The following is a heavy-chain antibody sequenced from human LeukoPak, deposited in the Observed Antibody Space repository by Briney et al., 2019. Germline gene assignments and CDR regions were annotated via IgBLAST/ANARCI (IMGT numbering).Heavy chain of an antibody. CDR2: IHTSGST. CDR3: ATSSWLRDANFDS. Sequence: PSETLSLTCAVSGGSISSGLYYWNWIRQPAGKGLEWIGRIHTSGSTNYNPSLKSRVTISLHPSKNQFSLKLPSVTAADSAVYYCATSSWLRDANFDSWGQGTLVTVSS. D-gene: IGHD6-13*01. V-gene: IGHV4-61*02. CDR1: GGSISSGLYY. J-gene: IGHJ4*02.